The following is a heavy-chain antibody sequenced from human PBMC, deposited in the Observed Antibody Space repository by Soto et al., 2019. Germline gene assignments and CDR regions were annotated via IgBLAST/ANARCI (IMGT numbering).Heavy chain of an antibody. J-gene: IGHJ2*01. D-gene: IGHD6-6*01. CDR2: IIPIFGTA. V-gene: IGHV1-69*01. CDR1: GGTFSSYA. CDR3: GRVFEAARLRPVNWYFVL. Sequence: QVQLVQSGAEVKKPGSSVKVSCKASGGTFSSYAISWVRQAPGQGLEWMGGIIPIFGTANYAQKFQGRVTITADESTRTAYMELSSLRSEETAVYYCGRVFEAARLRPVNWYFVLCGRCTLVTLSS.